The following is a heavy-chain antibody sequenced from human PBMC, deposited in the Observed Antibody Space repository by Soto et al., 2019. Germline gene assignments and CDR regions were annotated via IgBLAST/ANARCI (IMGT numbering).Heavy chain of an antibody. Sequence: QITLNESVPTLVKPMQTLTRTCNFSGFSLDSTAVGVGWLRQPPGKALECLALIYWDGDKRYHPSLTNRVINTKDTSKNPVVLTMTDTAPAETVTYFCAHFILGGNFVRGVTFDYWGQGVLVTVSS. CDR3: AHFILGGNFVRGVTFDY. D-gene: IGHD3-10*01. CDR1: GFSLDSTAVG. V-gene: IGHV2-5*02. J-gene: IGHJ4*02. CDR2: IYWDGDK.